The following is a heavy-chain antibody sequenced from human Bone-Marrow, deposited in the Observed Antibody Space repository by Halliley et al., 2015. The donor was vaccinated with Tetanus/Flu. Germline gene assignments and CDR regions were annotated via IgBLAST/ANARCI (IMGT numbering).Heavy chain of an antibody. CDR3: ARETPPNDAFDI. J-gene: IGHJ3*02. V-gene: IGHV4-59*01. CDR2: ISYRGNT. CDR1: GGSIRNFY. Sequence: TLSLTCTVSGGSIRNFYWSWIRQPPGKGLEWIGYISYRGNTNYNPSLESRVTMSVDTSKNQFSLNLRSVTTADSALYYCARETPPNDAFDIWGQGTLVTVSS.